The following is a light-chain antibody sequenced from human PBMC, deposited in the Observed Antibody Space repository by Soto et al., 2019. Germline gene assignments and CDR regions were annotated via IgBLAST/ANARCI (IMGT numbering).Light chain of an antibody. CDR2: DVS. V-gene: IGLV2-11*01. CDR1: SSDVGAYNY. CDR3: CSYAGTYTSGV. J-gene: IGLJ1*01. Sequence: QSALTQPRSVSGSPGQSVTISCTGTSSDVGAYNYVSWYQQHPDKGPELMIYDVSKRASGVPDRFSGPKSGNTASLTISGLQGEDEADYYCCSYAGTYTSGVFGAGTKVTVL.